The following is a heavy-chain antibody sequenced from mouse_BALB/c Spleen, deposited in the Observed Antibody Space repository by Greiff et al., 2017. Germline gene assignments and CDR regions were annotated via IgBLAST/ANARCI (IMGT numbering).Heavy chain of an antibody. CDR1: GFTFSSFG. V-gene: IGHV5-17*02. Sequence: EVQGVESGGGLVQPGGSRKLSCAASGFTFSSFGMHWVRQAPEKGLEWVAYISSGSSTIYYADTVKGRFTISRDNPKNTLFLQMTSLRSEDTAMYYCARRDGSSSWFAYWGQGTLVTVSA. D-gene: IGHD1-1*01. CDR2: ISSGSSTI. J-gene: IGHJ3*01. CDR3: ARRDGSSSWFAY.